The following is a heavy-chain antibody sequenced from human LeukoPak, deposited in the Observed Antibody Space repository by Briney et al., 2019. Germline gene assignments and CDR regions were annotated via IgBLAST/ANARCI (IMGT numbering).Heavy chain of an antibody. J-gene: IGHJ5*02. CDR1: GGSITTYY. V-gene: IGHV4-59*13. D-gene: IGHD3-10*01. CDR2: IHYSESTTYN. Sequence: SETLSLTCTVSGGSITTYYWNWIRQAPGKGLEWVGYIHYSESTTYNNYHPSLKSRVTISLDTSKNHFSLRLNSVTAADTAVYFCARAPPRGGWFDPWGQGTLVTVSS. CDR3: ARAPPRGGWFDP.